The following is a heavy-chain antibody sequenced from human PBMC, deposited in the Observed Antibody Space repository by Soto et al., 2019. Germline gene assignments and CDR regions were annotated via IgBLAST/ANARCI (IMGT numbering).Heavy chain of an antibody. V-gene: IGHV3-23*01. J-gene: IGHJ4*02. CDR1: GFTFSSYA. D-gene: IGHD4-17*01. CDR3: AKVSRQFYDYGHYIFLDY. CDR2: ISGSGGST. Sequence: GGSLRLSCAASGFTFSSYAMSWVRQAPGKGLEWVSAISGSGGSTYYADSVKGRFTISRDNSKNTLYLQMNSLRAEDTAVYYCAKVSRQFYDYGHYIFLDYRSQGTLVTVSS.